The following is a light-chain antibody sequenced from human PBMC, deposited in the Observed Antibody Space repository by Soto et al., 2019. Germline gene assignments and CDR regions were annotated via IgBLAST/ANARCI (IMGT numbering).Light chain of an antibody. CDR3: QQYNNWPPIT. Sequence: EIVMTQSPATLSVSPGDRVTLSCRASQSVATNLAWYQQKPGQAPRLLIYGASTMAPRIPARLSGGGAETKFTLTISSLQSEDFAVYYCQQYNNWPPITFGQGTRLEIK. J-gene: IGKJ5*01. CDR1: QSVATN. CDR2: GAS. V-gene: IGKV3-15*01.